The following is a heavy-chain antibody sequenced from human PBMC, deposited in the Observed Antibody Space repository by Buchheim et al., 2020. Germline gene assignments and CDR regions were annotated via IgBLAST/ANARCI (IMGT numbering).Heavy chain of an antibody. CDR2: IYYSGST. Sequence: QVQLQESGPGLVKPSQTLSLTCTVSGGSISSGGYYWSWIRQHPGKGLEWIGYIYYSGSTYYNPSLKSRVTISVDTSKNQFSLKLSSVTAADTAVYYCAREADEMTTVTTGVGNWFDPWGQGTL. D-gene: IGHD4-17*01. CDR3: AREADEMTTVTTGVGNWFDP. V-gene: IGHV4-31*03. CDR1: GGSISSGGYY. J-gene: IGHJ5*02.